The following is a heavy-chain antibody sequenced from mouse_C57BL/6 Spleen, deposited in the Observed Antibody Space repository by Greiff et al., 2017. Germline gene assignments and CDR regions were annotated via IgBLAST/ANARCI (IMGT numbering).Heavy chain of an antibody. D-gene: IGHD1-1*01. CDR1: GFTFSNYW. V-gene: IGHV6-3*01. Sequence: EVQLQESGGGLVQPGGSMKLSCVASGFTFSNYWMNWVRQSPEKGLEWVAQIRLKSDNYATHYAESVKGRFTISRDDSKSSVYLQMNNLRAEDTGIYYCTTITTVVADWYFDVWGTGTTVTVSS. CDR3: TTITTVVADWYFDV. CDR2: IRLKSDNYAT. J-gene: IGHJ1*03.